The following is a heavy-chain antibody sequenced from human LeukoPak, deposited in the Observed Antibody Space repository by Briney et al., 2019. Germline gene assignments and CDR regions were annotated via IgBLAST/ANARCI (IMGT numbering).Heavy chain of an antibody. V-gene: IGHV4-34*01. D-gene: IGHD4-11*01. J-gene: IGHJ4*02. CDR1: GGSFSGYY. Sequence: SETLSLTCAVYGGSFSGYYWSWNRQPPGKGLEWIGEINHSGSTNYNPSLKSRVTISVDTSKNQFSLKLSSVTAADTAVYYCARGQRASKSFDYWGQGTLVTVSS. CDR3: ARGQRASKSFDY. CDR2: INHSGST.